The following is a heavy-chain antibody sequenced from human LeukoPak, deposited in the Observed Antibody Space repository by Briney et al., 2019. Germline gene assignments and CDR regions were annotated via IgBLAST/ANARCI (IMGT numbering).Heavy chain of an antibody. J-gene: IGHJ4*02. V-gene: IGHV1-8*01. D-gene: IGHD5-18*01. CDR3: ARVDGYSYGGNFDY. CDR1: GYTFPSYD. CDR2: MNPNSGNT. Sequence: ASVKVSCKASGYTFPSYDINWVRQAPGQGLEWMGWMNPNSGNTGYAQKFQGRVTMTRNTSISTAYMELSSLRSEDTAVYYCARVDGYSYGGNFDYWGQGTLVTVSS.